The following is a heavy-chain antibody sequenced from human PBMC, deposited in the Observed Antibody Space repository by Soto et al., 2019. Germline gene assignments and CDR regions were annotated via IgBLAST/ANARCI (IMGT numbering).Heavy chain of an antibody. Sequence: ETLSLTCTVSGGSISSSSYYWGWIRQPPGKGLEWIGSIYYSGSTYYNPSLKSRVTISVDTSKNQFSLKLSSVTAADTAVYYCARQYSYGSFIPYWGQGTLVTVSS. CDR3: ARQYSYGSFIPY. D-gene: IGHD5-18*01. CDR2: IYYSGST. CDR1: GGSISSSSYY. J-gene: IGHJ4*02. V-gene: IGHV4-39*01.